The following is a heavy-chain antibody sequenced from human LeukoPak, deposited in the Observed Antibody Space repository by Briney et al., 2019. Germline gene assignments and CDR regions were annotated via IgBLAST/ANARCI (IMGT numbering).Heavy chain of an antibody. D-gene: IGHD3-10*01. CDR1: GYSFTSYW. V-gene: IGHV5-51*01. CDR2: IYPGDSDT. CDR3: ARSWPRRSDAFDI. J-gene: IGHJ3*02. Sequence: GESLKISCKGSGYSFTSYWIGWVRQMPGKGLEWMGIIYPGDSDTRYSPSFQAQVTISADKSISTAYLQLSSLKASDTAMYYCARSWPRRSDAFDIWGQGTMVTVSS.